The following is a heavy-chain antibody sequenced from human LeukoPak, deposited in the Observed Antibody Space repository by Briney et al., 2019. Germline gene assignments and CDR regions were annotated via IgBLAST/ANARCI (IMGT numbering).Heavy chain of an antibody. V-gene: IGHV3-66*01. J-gene: IGHJ3*02. CDR2: IYSGGST. Sequence: GGSLRLSCAASGFTVSSNYMSWVRQAPGKGLEWVSVIYSGGSTYYADSVKGRFTISRDNSKNTLYLQMNSLRAEDTAVYYCAREGYSFIRGAFDIWGQGTMVTVSS. D-gene: IGHD5-18*01. CDR1: GFTVSSNY. CDR3: AREGYSFIRGAFDI.